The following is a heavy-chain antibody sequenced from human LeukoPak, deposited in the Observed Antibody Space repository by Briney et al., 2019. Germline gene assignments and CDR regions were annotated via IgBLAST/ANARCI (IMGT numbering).Heavy chain of an antibody. Sequence: GGSLRLSCAASGFTFSSYAMNWVRQAPGKGLEWVSGISGSGHSTYYADSVKGRFTIAKDKSKNTLYLQMNSLRAEDTAVYFCAKSYSGYDFDYWGQGTLVTVPS. CDR3: AKSYSGYDFDY. CDR2: ISGSGHST. J-gene: IGHJ4*02. CDR1: GFTFSSYA. V-gene: IGHV3-23*01. D-gene: IGHD5-12*01.